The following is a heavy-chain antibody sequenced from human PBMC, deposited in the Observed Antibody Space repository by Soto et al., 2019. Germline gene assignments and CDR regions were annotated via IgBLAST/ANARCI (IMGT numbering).Heavy chain of an antibody. J-gene: IGHJ4*02. V-gene: IGHV3-23*01. CDR1: GFTFNNYA. CDR2: ISASGGST. D-gene: IGHD3-10*01. Sequence: EVQLLESGGGLVQPGGSLRLSCVVSGFTFNNYAMNWVRQAPGKGLEWVSGISASGGSTYYAASVKGRFTISRDSSKHTLYLQMNSLRADDTVSYYCAIHFYYGSGSYYAVDYWGQGTLVTVSS. CDR3: AIHFYYGSGSYYAVDY.